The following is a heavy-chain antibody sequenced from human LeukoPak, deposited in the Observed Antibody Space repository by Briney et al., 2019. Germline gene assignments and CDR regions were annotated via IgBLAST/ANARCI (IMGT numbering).Heavy chain of an antibody. D-gene: IGHD3-10*02. V-gene: IGHV7-4-1*02. Sequence: GASVKVSCKASGYTFTSYAMNWVRQAPGQGLGWMGWINTNTGNPTYAQGFTGRFVFSLDTSVSTACLQISSLKAEDTAVYYSARAMFGELQANWFDPWGQGTLVTVSS. CDR1: GYTFTSYA. CDR2: INTNTGNP. J-gene: IGHJ5*02. CDR3: ARAMFGELQANWFDP.